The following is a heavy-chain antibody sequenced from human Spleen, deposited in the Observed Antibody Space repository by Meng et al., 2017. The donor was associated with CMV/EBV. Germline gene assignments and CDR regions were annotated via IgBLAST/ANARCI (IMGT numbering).Heavy chain of an antibody. CDR2: IYYSGST. Sequence: SETLSLTCTASGGSISSYYWSWIRQPPGKGLEWIGYIYYSGSTNYNPSLKSRVTISVDTSKNQFSLKLSSVTAADTAVYYCARDRGSSWYDYWGQGTLVTVSS. V-gene: IGHV4-59*01. CDR1: GGSISSYY. D-gene: IGHD6-13*01. J-gene: IGHJ4*02. CDR3: ARDRGSSWYDY.